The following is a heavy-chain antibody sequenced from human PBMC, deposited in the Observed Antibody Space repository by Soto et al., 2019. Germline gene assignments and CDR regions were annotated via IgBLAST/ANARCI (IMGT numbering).Heavy chain of an antibody. D-gene: IGHD3-22*01. CDR2: IYHSGST. Sequence: PSETLSLTCAVSGGSISSGGYSWSWIRQPPGKGLEWIGYIYHSGSTYYNPSLKSRVTISVDRSKNQFSLKLSSVTAADTAVYYCARADYYDSSGYSGYYFDYWGQGTLVTVSS. CDR3: ARADYYDSSGYSGYYFDY. J-gene: IGHJ4*02. CDR1: GGSISSGGYS. V-gene: IGHV4-30-2*01.